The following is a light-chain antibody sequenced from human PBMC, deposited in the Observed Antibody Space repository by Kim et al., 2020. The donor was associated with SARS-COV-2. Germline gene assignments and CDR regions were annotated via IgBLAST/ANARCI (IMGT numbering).Light chain of an antibody. CDR3: QQYNSYYYT. V-gene: IGKV1-5*03. CDR1: QSISSW. Sequence: DIQMTQSPSTLSASVGDRVTITCRASQSISSWLAWYQQKPGKAPKLLIYKASSLESGVPSRFSGSGFVTEYSLPISILMSDDCATDNCQQYNSYYYTLGQGTQLE. J-gene: IGKJ2*01. CDR2: KAS.